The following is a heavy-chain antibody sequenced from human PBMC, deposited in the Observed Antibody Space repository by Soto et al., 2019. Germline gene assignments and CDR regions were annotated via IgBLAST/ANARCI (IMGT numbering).Heavy chain of an antibody. D-gene: IGHD3-3*01. J-gene: IGHJ6*02. CDR3: ASSFFEWCLMDV. V-gene: IGHV3-7*01. CDR2: IKQDGSEK. CDR1: GFTFSTYW. Sequence: EVQLVESGGGLVQPGGSLRLSCTASGFTFSTYWMSWVRQAPGKGLEWVANIKQDGSEKYYVDSVKGRFTISRDNAKNSLYLQMNSLRAADTAVYYCASSFFEWCLMDVWGQGTTVTVSS.